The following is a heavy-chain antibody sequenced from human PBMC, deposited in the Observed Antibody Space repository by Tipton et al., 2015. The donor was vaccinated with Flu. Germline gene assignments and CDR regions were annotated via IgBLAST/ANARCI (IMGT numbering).Heavy chain of an antibody. J-gene: IGHJ3*02. CDR2: VYHSGGT. CDR1: SFSSHW. D-gene: IGHD3-10*01. Sequence: SFSSHWMHWVRQAPGKGLEWIGSVYHSGGTYYYNPSLKSRAFISVDTSKNQFSLRLSSVTAADTAVYYCARPVGDDAFEIWGQGTMVTVSS. V-gene: IGHV4-39*01. CDR3: ARPVGDDAFEI.